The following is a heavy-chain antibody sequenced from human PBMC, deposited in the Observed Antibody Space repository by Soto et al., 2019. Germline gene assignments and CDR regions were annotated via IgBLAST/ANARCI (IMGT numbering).Heavy chain of an antibody. Sequence: GGSLRLSCAASGFTFSSYAMHWVRQAPGKGLEWVAVISYDGSNKYYADSVKGRSTISRDNSKNTLYLQMNSLRAEDTAVYYCARGNSYGLPAYWGQGTLVTVSS. V-gene: IGHV3-30-3*01. CDR1: GFTFSSYA. CDR2: ISYDGSNK. D-gene: IGHD5-18*01. CDR3: ARGNSYGLPAY. J-gene: IGHJ4*02.